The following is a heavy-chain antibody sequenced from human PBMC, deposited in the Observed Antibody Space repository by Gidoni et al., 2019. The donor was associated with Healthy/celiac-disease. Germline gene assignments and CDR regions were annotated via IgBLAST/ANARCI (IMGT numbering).Heavy chain of an antibody. J-gene: IGHJ4*02. CDR1: GFTFSSYS. CDR2: ISSSSSYI. V-gene: IGHV3-21*01. Sequence: EVQLVESGGGLVKPGGSLRLSCAASGFTFSSYSMNWVRQAPGKGLEWVSSISSSSSYIYYADSVKGRFTISRDNAKNSLYLQMNSLRAEDTAVYYCAKELAAGNWGSFDYWGQGTLVTVSS. CDR3: AKELAAGNWGSFDY. D-gene: IGHD6-13*01.